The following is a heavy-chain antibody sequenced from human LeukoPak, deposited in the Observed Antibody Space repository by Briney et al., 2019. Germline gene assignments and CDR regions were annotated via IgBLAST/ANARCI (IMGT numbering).Heavy chain of an antibody. CDR1: GFTFSSYG. CDR2: ISYDGINK. CDR3: AKDIFVEYFQH. V-gene: IGHV3-30*18. Sequence: PGGSLRLSCAASGFTFSSYGMHWVRQAPGKGLEWVAVISYDGINKYYADSVKGRFTISRDNSKNTLYLQMNSLRAEDTAVYYCAKDIFVEYFQHWGQGTLVTVSS. J-gene: IGHJ1*01.